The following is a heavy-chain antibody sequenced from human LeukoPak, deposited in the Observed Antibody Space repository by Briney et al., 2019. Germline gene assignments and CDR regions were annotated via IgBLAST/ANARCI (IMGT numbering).Heavy chain of an antibody. CDR2: INHGERT. CDR1: GGSLSGYS. CDR3: ARESLLQQLLFFDY. V-gene: IGHV4-34*01. Sequence: SETLSLTCAVYGGSLSGYSWSWIPQFPGKGLEWIGEINHGERTDYNPSLKSRVTISVDTSKNQFSLKLSSVTAADTAVYYCARESLLQQLLFFDYWGQGTLVTVSS. J-gene: IGHJ4*02. D-gene: IGHD6-13*01.